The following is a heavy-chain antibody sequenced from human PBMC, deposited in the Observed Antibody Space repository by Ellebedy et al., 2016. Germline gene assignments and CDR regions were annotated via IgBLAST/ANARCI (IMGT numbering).Heavy chain of an antibody. J-gene: IGHJ4*02. D-gene: IGHD1-26*01. Sequence: GESLKISXAASGFTFGSYSMNWVRQAPGKGLEWVSSITSGSNNIYYRDSVRGRFTISRDNAENSLFLQMNSLRAEDTAVYYCATDTGNYWSSDYWGQGTLVTVSS. CDR1: GFTFGSYS. CDR3: ATDTGNYWSSDY. V-gene: IGHV3-21*01. CDR2: ITSGSNNI.